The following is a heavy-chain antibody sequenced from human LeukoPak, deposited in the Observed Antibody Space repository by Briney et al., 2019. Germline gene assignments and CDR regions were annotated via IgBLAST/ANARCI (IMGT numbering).Heavy chain of an antibody. J-gene: IGHJ6*02. CDR1: GFTFSTYG. D-gene: IGHD2-8*02. CDR2: ISDDGSNN. CDR3: AKTLATGGGSYNMDG. Sequence: GGPLRFSCAAPGFTFSTYGMHWVGKAPGKGLKWVAFISDDGSNNYYADSVTGRFTISRDNSKNTLFLQMSSLRAEETALYYCAKTLATGGGSYNMDGWGQGTTVTVS. V-gene: IGHV3-30*18.